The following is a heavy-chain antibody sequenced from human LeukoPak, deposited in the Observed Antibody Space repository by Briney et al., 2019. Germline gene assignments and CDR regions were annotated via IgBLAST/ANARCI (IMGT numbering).Heavy chain of an antibody. D-gene: IGHD2-8*01. CDR2: INPSGGST. J-gene: IGHJ4*02. Sequence: ASVKVSCKASGYTFTSYYMHWVRQAPGQGLEWMGIINPSGGSTSYAQKFQGRVTMTRDTSTSTVYMELSSLRSEDTAVYYCARADPLYIVLMVYLTHLDYWGQGTLVTVSS. CDR1: GYTFTSYY. V-gene: IGHV1-46*01. CDR3: ARADPLYIVLMVYLTHLDY.